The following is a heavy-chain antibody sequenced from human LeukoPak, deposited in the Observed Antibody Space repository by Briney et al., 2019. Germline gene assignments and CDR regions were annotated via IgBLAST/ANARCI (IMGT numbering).Heavy chain of an antibody. Sequence: GESLKISCKGSGYSFTGYWIGWVRQMPGKGLEWMGIIYPGDSDTRYSPSFQGQVTISADKSISTAYLQWSSLKASDTAMYYCARRFCSSTSCYLTPFDYWGQGTLVTVSS. V-gene: IGHV5-51*01. J-gene: IGHJ4*02. CDR3: ARRFCSSTSCYLTPFDY. D-gene: IGHD2-2*01. CDR2: IYPGDSDT. CDR1: GYSFTGYW.